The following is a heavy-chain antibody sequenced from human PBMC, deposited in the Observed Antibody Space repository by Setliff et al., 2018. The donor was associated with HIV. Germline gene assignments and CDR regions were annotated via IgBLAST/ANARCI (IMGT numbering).Heavy chain of an antibody. CDR3: AKVGGDGRYNHYYMDV. V-gene: IGHV1-69*10. CDR2: IIPILGMA. J-gene: IGHJ6*03. D-gene: IGHD2-21*01. CDR1: GGSFSSYA. Sequence: SVKVSCKASGGSFSSYAISWVRQAPGQGLEWMGGIIPILGMAKYTQKFQGRVTITADKSTSTAYMELNSLTAEDTAVYYCAKVGGDGRYNHYYMDVWGKGTTVTVSS.